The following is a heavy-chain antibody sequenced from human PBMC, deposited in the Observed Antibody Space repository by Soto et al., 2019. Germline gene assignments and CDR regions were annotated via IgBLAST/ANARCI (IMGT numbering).Heavy chain of an antibody. V-gene: IGHV4-59*01. CDR2: IYYSGST. CDR1: GGSISSYC. J-gene: IGHJ6*02. CDR3: ARDFVVVPAATNYYYYGMDV. D-gene: IGHD2-2*01. Sequence: PSETLSLTCTVSGGSISSYCWSWIRQPPGKGLEWIGYIYYSGSTNYNPSLKSRVTISVDTSKNQFSLKLSSVTAADTAVYYCARDFVVVPAATNYYYYGMDVWGQGTTVTVSS.